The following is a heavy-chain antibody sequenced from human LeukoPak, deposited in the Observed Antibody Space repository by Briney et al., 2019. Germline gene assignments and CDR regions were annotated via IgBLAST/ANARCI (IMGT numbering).Heavy chain of an antibody. V-gene: IGHV4-59*08. Sequence: SETLSLTCTVSGGSISSYYWNWIRQPPGKGLEWIGYIYYSGRTNYNPSLKGRVTISVDTSKNQFSLKLSSVTAADTAVYYCARLTSGTHPNFDYWGQGTLVTVSS. D-gene: IGHD3-10*01. J-gene: IGHJ4*02. CDR3: ARLTSGTHPNFDY. CDR2: IYYSGRT. CDR1: GGSISSYY.